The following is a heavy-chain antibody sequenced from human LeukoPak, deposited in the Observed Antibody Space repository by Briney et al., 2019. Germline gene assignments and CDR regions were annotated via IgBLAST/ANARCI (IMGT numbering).Heavy chain of an antibody. D-gene: IGHD3-22*01. V-gene: IGHV3-74*01. J-gene: IGHJ4*02. Sequence: GGSLRLSCAASGFTFSSYWMHWVRQAPGKGLVWVSRINSDGSSTSYADSVKGRFTISRDNAKNSLYLQMNSLRAEDTALYYCARDPYYDVLNFDYWGQGTLVTVSS. CDR1: GFTFSSYW. CDR2: INSDGSST. CDR3: ARDPYYDVLNFDY.